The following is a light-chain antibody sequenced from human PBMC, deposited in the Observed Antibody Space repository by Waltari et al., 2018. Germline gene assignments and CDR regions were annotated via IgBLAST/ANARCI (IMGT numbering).Light chain of an antibody. Sequence: QSALTQPASVSGSPGQSITISCTGTSRAVGVYNYVSWYQQHPGKAPKLMIYDVSNRPSGVSNRFSGSKSGNTASLTISGLQAEDEADYYCSSYTSSSTLVFGGGTKLTVL. CDR1: SRAVGVYNY. V-gene: IGLV2-14*03. CDR3: SSYTSSSTLV. J-gene: IGLJ2*01. CDR2: DVS.